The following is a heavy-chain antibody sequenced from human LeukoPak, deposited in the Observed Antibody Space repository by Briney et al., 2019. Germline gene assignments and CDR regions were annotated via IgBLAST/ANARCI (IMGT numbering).Heavy chain of an antibody. J-gene: IGHJ5*02. D-gene: IGHD2-21*02. V-gene: IGHV1-46*01. CDR2: INPSGGST. CDR3: ARTDCGGDCYSSRGWFDP. CDR1: GYTFTSYY. Sequence: ASVKVSCKASGYTFTSYYMHWVRQAPGQGLEWMGIINPSGGSTSYAQKFQGRVTMTRDTSTSTVYMDLSSLRSEDTAVYYCARTDCGGDCYSSRGWFDPWGQGTLVTVSS.